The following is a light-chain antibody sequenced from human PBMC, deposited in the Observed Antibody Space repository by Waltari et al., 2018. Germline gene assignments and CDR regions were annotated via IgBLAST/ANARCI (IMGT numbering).Light chain of an antibody. CDR2: EVI. J-gene: IGLJ2*01. CDR1: SSDVGGYNY. Sequence: QSALTQPPSASGSPGQSVTISCTGTSSDVGGYNYVSWYQHHPGKAPKLMIYEVIKRPSGVPDRFSGSKSGNTASLTVSGLQTEDEADYYCSSYAGNHVVFGGGTKLTVL. CDR3: SSYAGNHVV. V-gene: IGLV2-8*01.